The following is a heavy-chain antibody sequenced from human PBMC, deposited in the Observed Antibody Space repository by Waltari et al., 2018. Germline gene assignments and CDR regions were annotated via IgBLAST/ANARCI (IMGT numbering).Heavy chain of an antibody. V-gene: IGHV4-4*02. D-gene: IGHD2-15*01. CDR2: VLGSGRT. CDR1: GYAMHSW. J-gene: IGHJ4*02. Sequence: QLQLHESGPGLVKPSGTLSLICAVSGYAMHSWWSWVRQPPGKGLEWIGQVLGSGRTNYNPSFASRVTISLDTSTHQFALKMTSATAADTALYYCARDRGRGLYLDTWGQGILVTVSP. CDR3: ARDRGRGLYLDT.